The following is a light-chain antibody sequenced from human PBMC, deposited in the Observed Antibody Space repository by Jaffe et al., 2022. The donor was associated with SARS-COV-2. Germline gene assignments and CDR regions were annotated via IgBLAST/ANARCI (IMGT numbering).Light chain of an antibody. CDR3: SSYAGSSAYV. Sequence: QSALTQPASVSGSPGQSITISCTGISSDIGSYNLVSWYQQHPGKAPKLMIYEFNKRPSGVSNRFSGSKSDNTASLTISGLQAEDEADYFCSSYAGSSAYVFGAGTKVTVL. V-gene: IGLV2-23*02. J-gene: IGLJ1*01. CDR1: SSDIGSYNL. CDR2: EFN.